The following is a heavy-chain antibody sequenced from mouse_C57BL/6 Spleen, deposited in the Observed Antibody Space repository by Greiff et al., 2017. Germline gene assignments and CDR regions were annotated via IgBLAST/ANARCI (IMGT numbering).Heavy chain of an antibody. D-gene: IGHD1-2*01. CDR2: IHPNSGST. J-gene: IGHJ3*01. V-gene: IGHV1-64*01. CDR3: ARSAWSAWFAY. Sequence: QVQLQQPGAELVKPGASVKLSCKASGYTFTSYWMHWVKQRPGQGLAWIGMIHPNSGSTNYNEKFKSKATLTVDKSSSTAYMQLSSLTSEDSAVYYCARSAWSAWFAYWGQGTLVTVSA. CDR1: GYTFTSYW.